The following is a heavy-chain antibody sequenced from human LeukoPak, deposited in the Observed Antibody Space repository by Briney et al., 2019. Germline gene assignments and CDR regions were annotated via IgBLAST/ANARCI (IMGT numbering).Heavy chain of an antibody. CDR3: ARDIGSSWYMYYYYYMDV. CDR2: ISAYNGNT. CDR1: GYTFTSYG. D-gene: IGHD6-13*01. Sequence: ASVKVSCKASGYTFTSYGISWVRQAPGRGLEWMGWISAYNGNTNYAQKLQGRVTMTTDTSTSTAYMELRSLRSDDTAVYYCARDIGSSWYMYYYYYMDVWGKGTTVTVSS. J-gene: IGHJ6*03. V-gene: IGHV1-18*01.